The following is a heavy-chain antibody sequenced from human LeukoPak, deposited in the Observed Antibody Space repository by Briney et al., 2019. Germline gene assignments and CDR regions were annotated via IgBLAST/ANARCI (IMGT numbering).Heavy chain of an antibody. J-gene: IGHJ4*02. D-gene: IGHD5-18*01. Sequence: PSETLSLTCTVSGGSISSSSYYWGWIRQPPGKGLEWIGTLCYSGSTYYSPSLKSRVTISVDTSKNQLSLKVSSVTAADTAMYYCARASRVSGYTYGPHDYWGQGTLVTVSS. CDR3: ARASRVSGYTYGPHDY. CDR2: LCYSGST. V-gene: IGHV4-39*01. CDR1: GGSISSSSYY.